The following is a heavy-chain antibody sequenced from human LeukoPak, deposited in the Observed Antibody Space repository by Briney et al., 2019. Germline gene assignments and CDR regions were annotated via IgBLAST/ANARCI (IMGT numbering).Heavy chain of an antibody. V-gene: IGHV4-38-2*02. D-gene: IGHD3-22*01. CDR2: IYHSGST. Sequence: SETLSLTCTVSGYSISSGYYWGWIRQPPGKGLEWIGSIYHSGSTYYNPSLKSRVTISVDTSKNQFSLKLTSVTAADTAVYYCARHRNFYDSSGYYHYFDYWGQGTLVTVSS. J-gene: IGHJ4*02. CDR3: ARHRNFYDSSGYYHYFDY. CDR1: GYSISSGYY.